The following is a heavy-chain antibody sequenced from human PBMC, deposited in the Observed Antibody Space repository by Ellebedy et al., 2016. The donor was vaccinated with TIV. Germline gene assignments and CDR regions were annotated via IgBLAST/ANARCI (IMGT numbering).Heavy chain of an antibody. CDR2: IHGGDDSHTT. CDR1: GFTFSRYC. V-gene: IGHV3-23*01. J-gene: IGHJ2*01. CDR3: AKDRGLHWQNWHFDV. D-gene: IGHD5-24*01. Sequence: GGSLRLXXAASGFTFSRYCMSWVRQAPGKGLECVATIHGGDDSHTTHYADSVKGRFTTSRDNPKNTLYLQLNNLRDDDTADYYCAKDRGLHWQNWHFDVWGRGTLVIVSS.